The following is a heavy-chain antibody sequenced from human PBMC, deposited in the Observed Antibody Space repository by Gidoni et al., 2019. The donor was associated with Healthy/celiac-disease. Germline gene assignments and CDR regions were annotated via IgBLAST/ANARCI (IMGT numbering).Heavy chain of an antibody. CDR1: GGTFSSYA. J-gene: IGHJ4*02. CDR3: ASEAVAGHYFDY. V-gene: IGHV1-69*06. Sequence: QVQLVQSGAAVKKPGSSVKVSCKAAGGTFSSYAISWVRQAPGQGLEWMGVIIPIFGTANYAQKFQGRVTITADKSTSTAYMELSSLRSEDTAVYYCASEAVAGHYFDYWGQGTLVTVSS. D-gene: IGHD6-19*01. CDR2: IIPIFGTA.